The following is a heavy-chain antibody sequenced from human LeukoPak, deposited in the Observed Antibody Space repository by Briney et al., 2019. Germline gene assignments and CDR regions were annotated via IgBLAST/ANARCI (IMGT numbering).Heavy chain of an antibody. Sequence: PGGSLRLSCAASGFTFSSYSMNWVRQAPGKGLEWVSSISSSSSYIYYADSVKGRFTISRDNAKNSLYLQMNSLRAEDTAVYYCARDRPAAMGLSYYYYGMDVWGQGTTVTVSS. CDR2: ISSSSSYI. CDR3: ARDRPAAMGLSYYYYGMDV. J-gene: IGHJ6*02. D-gene: IGHD2-2*01. CDR1: GFTFSSYS. V-gene: IGHV3-21*01.